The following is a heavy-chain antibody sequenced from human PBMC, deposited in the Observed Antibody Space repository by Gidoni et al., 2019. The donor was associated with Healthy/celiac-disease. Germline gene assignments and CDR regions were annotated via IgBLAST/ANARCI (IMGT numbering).Heavy chain of an antibody. D-gene: IGHD2-15*01. CDR1: GFNFSSYG. Sequence: QVQLVESGGGVVQPGRSLRLSCAASGFNFSSYGMHWVRQAPGKGLEWVAVISYDGSNKYYADSVKGRFTISRDNSKNTLYLQMNSLRAEDTAVYYCAKPLGYCSGGSCYSLSAFDIWGQGTMVTVSS. CDR2: ISYDGSNK. J-gene: IGHJ3*02. V-gene: IGHV3-30*18. CDR3: AKPLGYCSGGSCYSLSAFDI.